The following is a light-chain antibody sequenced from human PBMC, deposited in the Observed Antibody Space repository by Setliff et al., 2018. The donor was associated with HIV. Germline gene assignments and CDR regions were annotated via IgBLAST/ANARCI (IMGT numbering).Light chain of an antibody. CDR2: GNS. J-gene: IGLJ1*01. V-gene: IGLV1-40*01. Sequence: QSVLTQPPAVSGAPGQRVTISSTGSSSNIGAGYDVHWYQQLPGTAPKLLIYGNSNRPSGVPDRFSGSKSGTSASLAITGLQAEDEADYYCQSNDSSLSGYVFGTGTKVTVL. CDR3: QSNDSSLSGYV. CDR1: SSNIGAGYD.